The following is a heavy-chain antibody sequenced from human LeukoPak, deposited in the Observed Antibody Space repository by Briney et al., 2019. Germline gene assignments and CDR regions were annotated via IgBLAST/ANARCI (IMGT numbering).Heavy chain of an antibody. D-gene: IGHD2-15*01. CDR1: GFTFSSYA. CDR2: ISGSGGST. Sequence: GGSLRLSCAASGFTFSSYAMSWVRQAPGKGLEWVSAISGSGGSTYYADSVKRRFTISRDNSKNTLYLQMNSLRAEDTAVYYCAKGLYCSGGSCYSYFDYWGQGTLVTVSS. CDR3: AKGLYCSGGSCYSYFDY. J-gene: IGHJ4*02. V-gene: IGHV3-23*01.